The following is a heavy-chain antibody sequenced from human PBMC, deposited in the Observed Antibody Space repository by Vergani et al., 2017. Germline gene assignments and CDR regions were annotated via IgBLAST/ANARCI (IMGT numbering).Heavy chain of an antibody. CDR3: ARVRYYDFWSGYRGYYMDV. V-gene: IGHV1-8*01. J-gene: IGHJ6*03. CDR2: MNPNSGNT. Sequence: QVQLVQSGAEVKKPGASVKVSCKASGYTFTSYDINWVRQAPGQGLEWMGWMNPNSGNTGYAQKFQGRVTMTRNNAISTAYMELSSLRSEDTAVYYCARVRYYDFWSGYRGYYMDVWGKGTTVIVSS. D-gene: IGHD3-3*01. CDR1: GYTFTSYD.